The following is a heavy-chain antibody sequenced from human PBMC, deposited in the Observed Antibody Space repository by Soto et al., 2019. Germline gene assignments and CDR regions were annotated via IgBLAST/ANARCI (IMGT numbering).Heavy chain of an antibody. D-gene: IGHD3-22*01. V-gene: IGHV1-3*01. J-gene: IGHJ5*02. CDR3: VRGLVSETVIVGFDP. Sequence: ASVKVSCKASGYTFTSYGIHWVRQAPGQRLEWMGWINAANGDTKYSPKFQGRVTITRDTSASTAYMELSSLRSEDTAVYYCVRGLVSETVIVGFDPWGKGTLVTVP. CDR1: GYTFTSYG. CDR2: INAANGDT.